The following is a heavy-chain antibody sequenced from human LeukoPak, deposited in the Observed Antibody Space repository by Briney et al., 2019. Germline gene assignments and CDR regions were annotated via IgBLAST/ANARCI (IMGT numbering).Heavy chain of an antibody. V-gene: IGHV4-39*01. CDR2: IYYSGSA. CDR1: GGSISSSSYY. D-gene: IGHD3-9*01. CDR3: ARHGIGDGFSVPGYDILTGYPRRYYYYGMDV. Sequence: SETLSLTCTVSGGSISSSSYYWGWIRQPPGKGLEWIGSIYYSGSAYYNPSLKSRVTISVDTSKNQFSLKLSSVTAADTAVYYCARHGIGDGFSVPGYDILTGYPRRYYYYGMDVWGQGTTVTVSS. J-gene: IGHJ6*02.